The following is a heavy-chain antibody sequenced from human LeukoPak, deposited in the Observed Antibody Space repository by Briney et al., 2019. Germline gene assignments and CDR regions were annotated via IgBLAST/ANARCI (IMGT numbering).Heavy chain of an antibody. J-gene: IGHJ4*02. Sequence: YPGGSLRLSCAASGFTFSSYWMHWVRHGPGKGLVWVSRINSDGSSTSYADSVKGRFTISRDNAKNSLYLQMNSLRAEDTAVYYCARVTLYGESALDYWGQGALVTVSS. CDR3: ARVTLYGESALDY. CDR1: GFTFSSYW. CDR2: INSDGSST. V-gene: IGHV3-74*01. D-gene: IGHD4-17*01.